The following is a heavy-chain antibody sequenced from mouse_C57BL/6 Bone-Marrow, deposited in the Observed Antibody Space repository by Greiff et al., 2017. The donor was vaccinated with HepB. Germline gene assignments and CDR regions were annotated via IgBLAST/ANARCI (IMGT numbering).Heavy chain of an antibody. Sequence: SGAELVRPGASVTLSCKASGYTFTDYEMHWVKQTPVHGLEWIGAIDPETGGTAYNQKFKGKAILTADKSSSTAYMELRSLTSEDSAVYYCTRCYGSSPWYFDVWGTGTTVTVSS. CDR3: TRCYGSSPWYFDV. D-gene: IGHD1-1*01. CDR2: IDPETGGT. J-gene: IGHJ1*03. V-gene: IGHV1-15*01. CDR1: GYTFTDYE.